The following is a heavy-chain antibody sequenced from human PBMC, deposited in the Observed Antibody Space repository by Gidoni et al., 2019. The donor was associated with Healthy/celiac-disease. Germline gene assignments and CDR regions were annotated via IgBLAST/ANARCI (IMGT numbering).Heavy chain of an antibody. J-gene: IGHJ4*02. CDR1: GFTFSSYW. CDR3: ARGYCSCGSCYMIDY. Sequence: VQLVESGGGSVQPGGSLRLSCAASGFTFSSYWMPWGRQAPGKGLGWVSRINSDGSSTSYADSVKGRFSISRDNAKHTLYLQMNSLRAEDTAVYYCARGYCSCGSCYMIDYWGQGTLVTVSS. CDR2: INSDGSST. V-gene: IGHV3-74*01. D-gene: IGHD2-15*01.